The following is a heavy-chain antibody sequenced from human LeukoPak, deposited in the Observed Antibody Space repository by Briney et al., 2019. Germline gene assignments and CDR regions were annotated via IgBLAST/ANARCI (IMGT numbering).Heavy chain of an antibody. Sequence: PSETLSLTCTASGGSISSYYWSWIRQPPGKGLEWIGYIYYSGSTNYNPSLKSRVTISVDTSKNQFSLKLSSVTAADTAVYYCARLGYSYGNMPDYYYAMDVWGQGTTVTVSS. J-gene: IGHJ6*02. V-gene: IGHV4-59*08. CDR1: GGSISSYY. CDR2: IYYSGST. CDR3: ARLGYSYGNMPDYYYAMDV. D-gene: IGHD5-18*01.